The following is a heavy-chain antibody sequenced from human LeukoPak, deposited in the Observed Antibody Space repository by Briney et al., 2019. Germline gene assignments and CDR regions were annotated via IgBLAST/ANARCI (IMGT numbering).Heavy chain of an antibody. D-gene: IGHD5-24*01. J-gene: IGHJ5*02. CDR2: IYPGDSDT. Sequence: LGESLKISCKGSGYSFTSYWIGWVRQMPGKGLEWMGIIYPGDSDTRYSPSFQGQVTITADKSISTAYLQWSSLKASDTAMYYCARDHLQLRQLYNWFDPWGQGTLVTVSS. CDR1: GYSFTSYW. CDR3: ARDHLQLRQLYNWFDP. V-gene: IGHV5-51*01.